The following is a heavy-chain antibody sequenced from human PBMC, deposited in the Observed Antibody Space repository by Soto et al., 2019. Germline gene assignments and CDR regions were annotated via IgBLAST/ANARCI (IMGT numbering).Heavy chain of an antibody. CDR2: IVVGSGNT. Sequence: SVKVSCKASGFTFTSSAMTWVRKAHGQRLEGIWWIVVGSGNTNYAQKFQERVTITRDMSKSTAYMELRSLRSEDTAVDYCAADPGDWGWFAWGQGTLVTVSS. CDR3: AADPGDWGWFA. D-gene: IGHD3-10*01. V-gene: IGHV1-58*02. CDR1: GFTFTSSA. J-gene: IGHJ5*02.